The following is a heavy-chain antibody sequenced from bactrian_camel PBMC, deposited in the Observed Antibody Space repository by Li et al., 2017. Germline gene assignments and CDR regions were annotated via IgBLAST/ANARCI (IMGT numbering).Heavy chain of an antibody. J-gene: IGHJ6*01. D-gene: IGHD4*01. V-gene: IGHV3S55*01. CDR1: GFSANGCG. CDR3: AADGGVSDYVPRPFAY. Sequence: HVQLVESGGGSVQAGESLRLSCTAPGFSANGCGIDWFRQAAGKPRQWIVSTGADGSTVYADSVKGRFTISSAGNTLYLQMNSLKPGDTAVYYCAADGGVSDYVPRPFAYWGQGTQVTVS. CDR2: TGADGST.